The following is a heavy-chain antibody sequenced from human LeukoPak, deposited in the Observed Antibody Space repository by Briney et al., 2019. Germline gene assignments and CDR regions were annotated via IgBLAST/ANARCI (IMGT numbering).Heavy chain of an antibody. J-gene: IGHJ5*02. D-gene: IGHD2-15*01. Sequence: ASVTVSCKASRYTFTGYYIHWVRQAPGQGPEWMGWINPDNGGTNYAQKFQGRVTMTRDTSINTAYMEVSRLKSDDTAVYYCARESPDIVVVVTAALRRSWFDPWGQGTLVTVSS. CDR3: ARESPDIVVVVTAALRRSWFDP. CDR2: INPDNGGT. CDR1: RYTFTGYY. V-gene: IGHV1-2*02.